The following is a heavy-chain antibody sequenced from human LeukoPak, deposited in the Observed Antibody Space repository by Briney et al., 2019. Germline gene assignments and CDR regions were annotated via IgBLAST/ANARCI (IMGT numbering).Heavy chain of an antibody. D-gene: IGHD4-17*01. CDR3: ARDRGTGDFPVVAFVI. CDR1: GFTFSSYS. CDR2: ISSSSSYI. Sequence: GGSLRLSCAASGFTFSSYSMNWVRQAPGKGLEWVSSISSSSSYIYYADSVKGRFTISRDNAKNSLYLQMNSLRAEETAVYYCARDRGTGDFPVVAFVIWGQGTMVTVSS. J-gene: IGHJ3*02. V-gene: IGHV3-21*01.